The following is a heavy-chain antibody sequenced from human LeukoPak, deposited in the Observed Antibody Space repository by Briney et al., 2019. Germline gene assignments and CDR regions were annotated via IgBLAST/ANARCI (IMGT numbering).Heavy chain of an antibody. J-gene: IGHJ4*02. CDR2: TRFDGSIK. Sequence: GGSLRLSCTASGFTFTTYAINWVRQAPGKGLEWVAVTRFDGSIKQYADSVKGRFTISRDDSKNTLYLQMNSLKSEDTAVYYCARWGGTRQYYFDYWGRGTLVTVSS. CDR3: ARWGGTRQYYFDY. V-gene: IGHV3-33*08. CDR1: GFTFTTYA. D-gene: IGHD1-1*01.